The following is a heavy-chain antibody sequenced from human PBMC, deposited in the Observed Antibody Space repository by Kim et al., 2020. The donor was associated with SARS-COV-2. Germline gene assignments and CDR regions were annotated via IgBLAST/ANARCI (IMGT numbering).Heavy chain of an antibody. D-gene: IGHD1-1*01. CDR3: AKVYRRENIDY. J-gene: IGHJ4*02. CDR2: T. V-gene: IGHV3-23*01. Sequence: TYYADSVKGRFTISRDNSKNTLYLQMNSLRAEDTAVYYCAKVYRRENIDYWGQGTLVTVSS.